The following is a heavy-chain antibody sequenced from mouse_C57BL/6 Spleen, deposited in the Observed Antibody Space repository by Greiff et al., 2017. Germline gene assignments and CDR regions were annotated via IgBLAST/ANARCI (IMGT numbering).Heavy chain of an antibody. D-gene: IGHD1-1*01. CDR1: GYTFTDYN. J-gene: IGHJ1*03. Sequence: VQLQQSGPELVKPGASVKMSCKASGYTFTDYNMHWVKQSHGKSLEWIGYINPNNGGTSYNQKFKGKATLTVNKSSSTAYMELRSLTSEDSAVYYCARDYYYGSRQYFDVWGTGTTVTVSS. CDR3: ARDYYYGSRQYFDV. V-gene: IGHV1-22*01. CDR2: INPNNGGT.